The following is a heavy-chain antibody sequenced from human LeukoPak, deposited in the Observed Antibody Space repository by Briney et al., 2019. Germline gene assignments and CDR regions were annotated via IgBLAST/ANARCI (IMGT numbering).Heavy chain of an antibody. CDR1: GGSISSGGYY. CDR3: ARGDYYDISGYRD. V-gene: IGHV4-31*03. D-gene: IGHD3-22*01. J-gene: IGHJ4*02. Sequence: SETLSLTCTVSGGSISSGGYYWSWIRQHPGKGLEWIGYIYYSGSTYYNPSLKSRVTISVDTSKNQFSLKLSSVTAADTAVYYCARGDYYDISGYRDWGQGTLVTVSA. CDR2: IYYSGST.